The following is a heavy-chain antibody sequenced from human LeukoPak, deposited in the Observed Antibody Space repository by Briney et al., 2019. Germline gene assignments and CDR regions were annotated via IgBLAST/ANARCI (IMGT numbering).Heavy chain of an antibody. Sequence: GGSLRLSCAAAGFTFSSYGMHWVRQAPGKGLEWVAVISYDGSNKYYADSVKGRFTISRDNSKNTLYLQMNSLRAEDTAVYYCAKDHITIFGVVGSYGMDVWGQGTTVTVSS. CDR2: ISYDGSNK. V-gene: IGHV3-30*18. D-gene: IGHD3-3*01. CDR3: AKDHITIFGVVGSYGMDV. CDR1: GFTFSSYG. J-gene: IGHJ6*02.